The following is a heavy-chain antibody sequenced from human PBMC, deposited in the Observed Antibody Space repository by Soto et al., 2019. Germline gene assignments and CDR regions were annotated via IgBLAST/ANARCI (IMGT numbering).Heavy chain of an antibody. CDR3: AKERDYDFWSGPLTCQH. V-gene: IGHV3-23*01. D-gene: IGHD3-3*01. CDR1: GFTFNTYA. J-gene: IGHJ1*01. Sequence: EVQLLESGGGLVQPGGSLRLSCGASGFTFNTYAMSWVRQAPGKGLEWVSGISVINSKTYYANSVKGRFTISRDNSKNMLYLQMNSLRAEDTAIYYCAKERDYDFWSGPLTCQHWGRGTLVTVSS. CDR2: ISVINSKT.